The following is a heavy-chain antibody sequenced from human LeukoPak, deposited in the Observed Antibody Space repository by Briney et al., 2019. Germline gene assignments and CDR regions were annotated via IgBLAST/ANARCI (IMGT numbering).Heavy chain of an antibody. CDR3: AREGADILTGYYFDY. J-gene: IGHJ4*02. CDR1: GFTFSSYE. V-gene: IGHV3-7*01. D-gene: IGHD3-9*01. Sequence: PGGSLRLSCAASGFTFSSYEMNWVRQAPGKGLEWVANIKQDGSEKYYVDSVKGRFTISRDNAKNSLYLQMNSLRAEDTAVYYCAREGADILTGYYFDYWGQGTLVTVSS. CDR2: IKQDGSEK.